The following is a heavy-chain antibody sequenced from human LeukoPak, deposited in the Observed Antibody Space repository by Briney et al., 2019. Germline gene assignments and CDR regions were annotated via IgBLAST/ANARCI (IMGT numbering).Heavy chain of an antibody. Sequence: SETLSLTCTVSVGFIISSSDYWGWIRQPPGKGLEWIGSIYYSVSTYYNPSLKSRVTISVDTSKNQFSLKLSSVTAADTVLNNCPRPRTRDYYDSSGYYPSFDYWGQGTLVTVSS. J-gene: IGHJ4*02. D-gene: IGHD3-22*01. V-gene: IGHV4-39*01. CDR1: VGFIISSSDY. CDR3: PRPRTRDYYDSSGYYPSFDY. CDR2: IYYSVST.